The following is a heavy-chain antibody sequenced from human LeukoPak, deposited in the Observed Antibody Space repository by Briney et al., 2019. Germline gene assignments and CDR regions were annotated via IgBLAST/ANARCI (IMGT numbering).Heavy chain of an antibody. V-gene: IGHV3-20*04. CDR1: GFTFDGYG. D-gene: IGHD3-10*01. Sequence: GGSLRLSCAASGFTFDGYGMSWVRQAPGKGLEWVSAINWIGGSTRYADSEKGRFTISRDNAKNSLYLQMDSLKTEDTAVYYCTGNYYGSGSYADFDYWGQGTLVTVSS. J-gene: IGHJ4*02. CDR2: INWIGGST. CDR3: TGNYYGSGSYADFDY.